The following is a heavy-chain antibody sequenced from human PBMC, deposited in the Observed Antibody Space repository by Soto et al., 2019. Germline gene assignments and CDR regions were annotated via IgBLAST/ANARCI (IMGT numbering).Heavy chain of an antibody. CDR2: INPNSGGT. CDR1: GYTFTGYY. V-gene: IGHV1-2*02. J-gene: IGHJ4*02. CDR3: AREASAVVSLDY. Sequence: ASVKVSCKASGYTFTGYYMHWVRQAPGQGLEWMGWINPNSGGTIYAQKFQGRVTLTTDTSISTSYMELTSLTSDDTAVYYCAREASAVVSLDYWGQGTLVTVSS. D-gene: IGHD6-19*01.